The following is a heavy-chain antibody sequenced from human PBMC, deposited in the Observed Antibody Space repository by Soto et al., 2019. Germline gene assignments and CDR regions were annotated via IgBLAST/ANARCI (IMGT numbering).Heavy chain of an antibody. CDR2: IYYSGST. D-gene: IGHD5-18*01. CDR1: GGSISSGDYY. Sequence: QVQLQESGPGLVKPSRTLSLTCTVSGGSISSGDYYWSWIRQPPGKGLEWIGYIYYSGSTYYNPSLERRVTISVDTSKNQCSLKLSSVTAADTAVYYCAREPADVDTAMDPWSQGTLVTVSS. V-gene: IGHV4-30-4*01. J-gene: IGHJ5*02. CDR3: AREPADVDTAMDP.